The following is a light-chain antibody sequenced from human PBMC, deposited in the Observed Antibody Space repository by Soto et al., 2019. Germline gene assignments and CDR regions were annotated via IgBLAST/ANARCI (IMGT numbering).Light chain of an antibody. CDR2: AAS. V-gene: IGKV1-6*01. CDR3: LQDYNYPWT. J-gene: IGKJ1*01. Sequence: AIQMTQSPSSLSASGGDRVTISCRASQGIRDELGWYQQEPGKAPMLLIYAASSLQSGVPSRFRGSGSGTDFILTISSLQPEVFATYYCLQDYNYPWTFGQGTKVEIK. CDR1: QGIRDE.